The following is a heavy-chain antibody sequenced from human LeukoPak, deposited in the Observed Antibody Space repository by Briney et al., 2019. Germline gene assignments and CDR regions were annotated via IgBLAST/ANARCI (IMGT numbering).Heavy chain of an antibody. CDR3: ARRVGDYYDSSGYAFDI. CDR2: IYHSGST. V-gene: IGHV4-30-2*01. Sequence: SQTLSLTCAVSGGSISSGGYSWSWIRQPPGKGLEWIGYIYHSGSTYYNPSLKSRVTISVDTSKNQFSLKLSSVTAADTAVYYCARRVGDYYDSSGYAFDIWGQGTMVTVSS. D-gene: IGHD3-22*01. J-gene: IGHJ3*02. CDR1: GGSISSGGYS.